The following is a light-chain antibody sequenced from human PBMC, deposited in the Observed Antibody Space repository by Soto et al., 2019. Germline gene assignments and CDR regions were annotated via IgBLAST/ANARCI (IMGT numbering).Light chain of an antibody. V-gene: IGLV2-14*03. CDR3: SSYGASSTL. CDR2: DVS. CDR1: SSDIGGYNY. J-gene: IGLJ2*01. Sequence: QSALTQPASVSGSPGQSITISCTGSSSDIGGYNYVSWYQQHPGKAPNLLIYDVSYRPSGISDRFSGSKSGNTASLTISGLQPEDEADYYCSSYGASSTLFGGGTKVTVL.